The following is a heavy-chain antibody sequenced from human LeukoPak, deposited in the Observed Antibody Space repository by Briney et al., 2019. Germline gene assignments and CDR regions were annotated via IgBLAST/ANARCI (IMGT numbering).Heavy chain of an antibody. J-gene: IGHJ6*02. CDR1: GGSFSGYY. CDR3: ARGVTMVRGRNDYYYYGMDV. CDR2: INHSGST. V-gene: IGHV4-34*01. D-gene: IGHD3-10*01. Sequence: SETLSLTCAVYGGSFSGYYWSWIRQPPGKGLEWIGEINHSGSTNYNPSLKSRVTISVDRSKNQFSLKLSSVTAADTAVYYCARGVTMVRGRNDYYYYGMDVWGQGTTVTVSS.